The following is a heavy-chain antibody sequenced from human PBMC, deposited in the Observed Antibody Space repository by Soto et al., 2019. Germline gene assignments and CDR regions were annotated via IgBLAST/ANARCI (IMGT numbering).Heavy chain of an antibody. CDR1: GFSLSSNAVG. V-gene: IGHV2-5*01. J-gene: IGHJ4*02. CDR3: APGSGWLSDY. D-gene: IGHD6-19*01. Sequence: QITLKESGPTLLKPTQTLTLTCTFSGFSLSSNAVGVNWIRQPPGKALQWLALIYWNDDNHYSPSLRSRLTITKDTSKNQVVLTMTNVDPVDTATYYCAPGSGWLSDYWGQGTLVTVSS. CDR2: IYWNDDN.